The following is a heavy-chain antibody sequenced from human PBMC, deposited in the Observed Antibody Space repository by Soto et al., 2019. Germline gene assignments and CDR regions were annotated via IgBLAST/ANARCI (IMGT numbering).Heavy chain of an antibody. D-gene: IGHD2-15*01. J-gene: IGHJ6*02. V-gene: IGHV3-30*18. CDR1: GFTFIIYG. CDR3: AKVLGYCTSSSCSREAYYYYGMDV. Sequence: GGPLRLSCAASGFTFIIYGMHWVRQAPGRGLEWVAVISYDGGNKYYADSVKGRFTISRDNPKNTLYLQMNSLRAEDTAVYYCAKVLGYCTSSSCSREAYYYYGMDVWGQGTTVTVSS. CDR2: ISYDGGNK.